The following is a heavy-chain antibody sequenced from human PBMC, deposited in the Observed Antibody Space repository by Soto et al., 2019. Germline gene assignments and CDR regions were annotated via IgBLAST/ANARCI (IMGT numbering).Heavy chain of an antibody. D-gene: IGHD4-4*01. J-gene: IGHJ3*02. CDR2: ISAYNGNT. CDR3: ARDLGATYSNLPRGLSFI. V-gene: IGHV1-18*01. Sequence: ASVKVSCKASGYTFTSYGISWVRQAPGQGLEWMGWISAYNGNTNYAQKLQGRVTMTTDTSTSTAYMELRSLRSDDTAVYYCARDLGATYSNLPRGLSFIWGQGTTVTGSS. CDR1: GYTFTSYG.